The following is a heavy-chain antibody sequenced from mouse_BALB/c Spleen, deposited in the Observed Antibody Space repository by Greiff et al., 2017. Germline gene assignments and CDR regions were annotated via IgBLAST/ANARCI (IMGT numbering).Heavy chain of an antibody. CDR3: ARYYGNYLAY. V-gene: IGHV3-1*02. CDR1: GYSITSGYS. D-gene: IGHD2-1*01. J-gene: IGHJ3*01. Sequence: DVKLQESGPGLVKPSQSLSLTCSVTGYSITSGYSWHWIRQFPGNKLEWMGYIHYSGSTNYNPSLKSRISITRDTSKNQFFLQLNSVTTEDTATYYCARYYGNYLAYWGQGTLVTVSA. CDR2: IHYSGST.